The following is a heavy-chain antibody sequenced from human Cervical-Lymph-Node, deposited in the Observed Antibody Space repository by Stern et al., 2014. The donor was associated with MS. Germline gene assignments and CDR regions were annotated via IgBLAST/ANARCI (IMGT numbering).Heavy chain of an antibody. J-gene: IGHJ4*02. V-gene: IGHV3-30*04. CDR1: GFVFRRYA. D-gene: IGHD1-26*01. CDR2: ISYDGKDK. Sequence: VQXVESGGGVVQPGRSLRLSCAASGFVFRRYALHWVRQAPGKGLEWVALISYDGKDKYYTDSVKGRFTVSRDNSNNTVDLEMNSLRLEDTAVYYCAKGGSGSYLDWGQGSLVTVSS. CDR3: AKGGSGSYLD.